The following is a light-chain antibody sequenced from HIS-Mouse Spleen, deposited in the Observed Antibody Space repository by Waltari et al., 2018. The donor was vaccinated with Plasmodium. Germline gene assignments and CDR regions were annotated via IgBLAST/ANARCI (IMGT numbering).Light chain of an antibody. CDR2: KAS. Sequence: DIQMTQSPSTLSASVGDRFTITFRASQSISSWLAWYQQKPGKAPKLMIYKASSLESGVPSRFSGSGSGTEFTLTISSLQPDDFATYYCQQYNSYWTFGQGTKVEIK. CDR1: QSISSW. J-gene: IGKJ1*01. CDR3: QQYNSYWT. V-gene: IGKV1-5*03.